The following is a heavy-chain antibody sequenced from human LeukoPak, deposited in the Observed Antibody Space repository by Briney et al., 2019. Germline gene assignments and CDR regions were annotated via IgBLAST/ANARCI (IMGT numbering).Heavy chain of an antibody. D-gene: IGHD4-17*01. CDR2: IWSDGSSK. Sequence: KSGGSLRLSCAASGFTFSSYGMHWVRQAPGKGLEWVAVIWSDGSSKHYADSVKGRFTISRDNAKNSLYLQMNSLRAEDTAVYYCARDSGDYCFDYWGQGTLVTVSS. CDR1: GFTFSSYG. V-gene: IGHV3-33*01. CDR3: ARDSGDYCFDY. J-gene: IGHJ4*02.